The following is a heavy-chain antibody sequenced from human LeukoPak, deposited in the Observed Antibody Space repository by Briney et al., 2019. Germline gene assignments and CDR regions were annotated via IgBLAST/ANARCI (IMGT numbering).Heavy chain of an antibody. Sequence: GGSLRLSCAASGFTFSSYAMSWVRQAPGKGLEWVSAISGSGGSTYYADSVKGRFTISRDNSKNTLYLQMNSLRAEDTAVYYWAKDHPPAVAGHRDIDYWGQGTLVTVSS. CDR2: ISGSGGST. J-gene: IGHJ4*02. D-gene: IGHD6-19*01. V-gene: IGHV3-23*01. CDR3: AKDHPPAVAGHRDIDY. CDR1: GFTFSSYA.